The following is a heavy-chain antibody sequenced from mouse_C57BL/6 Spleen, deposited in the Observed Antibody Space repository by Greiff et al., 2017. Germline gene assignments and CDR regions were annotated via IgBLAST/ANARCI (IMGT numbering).Heavy chain of an antibody. CDR3: ARPYYDYDGGPFFAY. J-gene: IGHJ3*01. CDR1: GYTFTSYW. V-gene: IGHV1-55*01. Sequence: QVQLQQPGAELVKPGASVKMSCKASGYTFTSYWITWVKPRPGQGLEWIGDIYPGSGSTNYNEKFKSKATLTVDTSSSTAYMQLSSLTSEDSAVYYCARPYYDYDGGPFFAYWGQGTLVTVAA. CDR2: IYPGSGST. D-gene: IGHD2-4*01.